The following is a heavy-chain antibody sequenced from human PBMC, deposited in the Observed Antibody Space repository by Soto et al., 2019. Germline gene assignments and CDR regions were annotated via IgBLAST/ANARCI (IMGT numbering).Heavy chain of an antibody. Sequence: PGGSLRLSCAASGFTFTRYSMNWVRQAPGKGLEWVGFIRSKAYGGTTEYAASVKGRFTISRDDSKSIAYLQMNSLKTEDTAVYYCTSTGQQWLARDYCGQGTLVTVSS. D-gene: IGHD6-19*01. CDR3: TSTGQQWLARDY. V-gene: IGHV3-49*04. CDR1: GFTFTRYS. CDR2: IRSKAYGGTT. J-gene: IGHJ4*02.